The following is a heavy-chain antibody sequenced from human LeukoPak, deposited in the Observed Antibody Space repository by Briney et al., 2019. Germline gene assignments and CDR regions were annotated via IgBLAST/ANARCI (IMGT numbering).Heavy chain of an antibody. CDR2: IYTSGST. Sequence: PSETLSLTCTVSGGSISSNYWSWIRQPAGKGLEWIGRIYTSGSTSYNPSLKSRVTMSVDTSKNQFSLKLSSVTAADTAVYYCARHRFYYHHSGNYGFDYWGQGTLVTVSS. J-gene: IGHJ4*02. V-gene: IGHV4-4*07. CDR1: GGSISSNY. CDR3: ARHRFYYHHSGNYGFDY. D-gene: IGHD3-22*01.